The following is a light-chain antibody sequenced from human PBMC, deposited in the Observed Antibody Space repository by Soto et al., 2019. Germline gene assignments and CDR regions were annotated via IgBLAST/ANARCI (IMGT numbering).Light chain of an antibody. CDR2: DAS. CDR1: QSVSSY. J-gene: IGKJ1*01. CDR3: QQRSNWPPVT. V-gene: IGKV3-11*01. Sequence: EIVLTQSPATLSLSPGERATLSCRASQSVSSYLAWYQQKPGQAPRLLIYDASNRATGIPARFSGSGSGTAFTLTSSSLEPEDFAVYYCQQRSNWPPVTFGQGTKVEIK.